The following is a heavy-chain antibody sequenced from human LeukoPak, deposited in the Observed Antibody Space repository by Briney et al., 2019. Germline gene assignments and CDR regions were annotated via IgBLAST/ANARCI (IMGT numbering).Heavy chain of an antibody. CDR3: ARAGELRYMDV. CDR2: IKGTGLTT. V-gene: IGHV3-11*04. D-gene: IGHD3-16*01. Sequence: PGGSLRLSCAAPGFIFSDYYMSWIRQAPGKGLEWVSTIKGTGLTTYNADSVKGRFTISRDNAKNSLFLQMSSLRADDTAIYYCARAGELRYMDVWGKGTAVTVSS. CDR1: GFIFSDYY. J-gene: IGHJ6*03.